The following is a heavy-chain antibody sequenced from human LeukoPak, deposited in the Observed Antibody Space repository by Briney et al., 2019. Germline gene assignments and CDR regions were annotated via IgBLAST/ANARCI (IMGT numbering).Heavy chain of an antibody. V-gene: IGHV3-23*01. D-gene: IGHD2-15*01. CDR3: AKNGDRGAYCTGGTCYPYFYYYMDV. CDR2: ISGSGGST. CDR1: GFTFSNYA. J-gene: IGHJ6*03. Sequence: GGSLRLSCAASGFTFSNYAMRWVRQAPGKGLEWVSAISGSGGSTYYADSVKGRFTISRDNSKNTLYLQMNSLRAEDTAIYYCAKNGDRGAYCTGGTCYPYFYYYMDVWGKGTTVTI.